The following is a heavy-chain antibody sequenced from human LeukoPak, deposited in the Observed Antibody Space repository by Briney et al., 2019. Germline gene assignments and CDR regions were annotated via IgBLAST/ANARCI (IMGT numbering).Heavy chain of an antibody. CDR3: AGGTVTNLDY. CDR1: GGSFSGYY. V-gene: IGHV4-34*01. D-gene: IGHD4-17*01. CDR2: INHSGST. J-gene: IGHJ4*02. Sequence: SETLSLTCAVYGGSFSGYYWSWIRQPPGKGLEWIGEINHSGSTNYNPSLKSRVTISVDTSKNQFSLKLSSVTAADTAVYYCAGGTVTNLDYWGRGTLVTVSS.